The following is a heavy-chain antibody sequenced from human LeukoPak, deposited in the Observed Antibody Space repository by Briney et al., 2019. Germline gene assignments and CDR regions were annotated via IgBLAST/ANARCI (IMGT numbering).Heavy chain of an antibody. CDR2: ISGSGGST. CDR1: GFTFSSYA. J-gene: IGHJ4*02. Sequence: GGSLRLSCAASGFTFSSYAMSWVRQAPGKGLEWVSAISGSGGSTYYADSVKGRFPISRGNSKNTLYLQMNSLRAEDTAVYYCAKDSRAALYYYDSSGYYSRWGQGTLVTVSS. D-gene: IGHD3-22*01. V-gene: IGHV3-23*01. CDR3: AKDSRAALYYYDSSGYYSR.